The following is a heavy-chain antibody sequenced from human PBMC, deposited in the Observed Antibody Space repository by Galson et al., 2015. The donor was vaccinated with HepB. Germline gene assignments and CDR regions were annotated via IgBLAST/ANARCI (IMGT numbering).Heavy chain of an antibody. J-gene: IGHJ4*02. CDR3: AKNMVPSDFDN. D-gene: IGHD4/OR15-4a*01. CDR1: GFTFRTFA. Sequence: SLRLSCAASGFTFRTFAMSWVRQAPGKGLEWVSSISGTADNTYYADSVKGRFTITRDDSNNTLYLQMNSLRAEDTAVYFCAKNMVPSDFDNWGQGTLVTVSS. V-gene: IGHV3-23*01. CDR2: ISGTADNT.